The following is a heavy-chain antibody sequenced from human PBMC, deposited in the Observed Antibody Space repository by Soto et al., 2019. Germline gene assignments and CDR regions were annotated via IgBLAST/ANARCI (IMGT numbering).Heavy chain of an antibody. CDR1: GFTFSSYA. D-gene: IGHD3-10*01. CDR3: AKPRLLLWFGELLHRAGDAFDI. V-gene: IGHV3-23*01. J-gene: IGHJ3*02. Sequence: PGGSLRLSCAASGFTFSSYALSWVRQAPGKGLEWVSAISGGGGSTYYADSVKGRFTISRDNSKNTLYLKMNSLRAEDTDVYYCAKPRLLLWFGELLHRAGDAFDIWGQGTMVTVSS. CDR2: ISGGGGST.